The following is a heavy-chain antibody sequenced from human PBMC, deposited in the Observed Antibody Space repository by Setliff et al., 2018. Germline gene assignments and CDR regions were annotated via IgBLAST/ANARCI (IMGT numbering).Heavy chain of an antibody. D-gene: IGHD2-15*01. V-gene: IGHV1-18*04. CDR2: ISAYNGNT. CDR1: GYTFTNSI. J-gene: IGHJ5*02. Sequence: GASVKVSCKASGYTFTNSIMNWVRQAPGQGLEWMGWISAYNGNTDHAQKFQDRLSMTTDTSTSTAYMELRSLRADDTAVYYCERLVRHCTRISCQRTSESDLWGQGTQVTVSS. CDR3: ERLVRHCTRISCQRTSESDL.